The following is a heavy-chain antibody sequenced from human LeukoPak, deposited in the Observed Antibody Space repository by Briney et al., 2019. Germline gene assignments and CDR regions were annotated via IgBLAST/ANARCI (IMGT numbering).Heavy chain of an antibody. Sequence: SETLSLTCTVSGGSITSYYWSWIRQPPGKGLGWIGYMYYSGNSYYNPSLKSRVTISVDTSKNQFSLKLSSMTAADTAVYYCASYSNSWYYFDYWGQGTLVTVSS. D-gene: IGHD6-13*01. V-gene: IGHV4-59*01. J-gene: IGHJ4*02. CDR3: ASYSNSWYYFDY. CDR1: GGSITSYY. CDR2: MYYSGNS.